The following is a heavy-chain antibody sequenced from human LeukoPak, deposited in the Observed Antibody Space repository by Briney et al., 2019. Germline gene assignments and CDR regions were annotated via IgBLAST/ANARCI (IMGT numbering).Heavy chain of an antibody. J-gene: IGHJ6*02. D-gene: IGHD2-15*01. CDR1: GYTFTSYG. Sequence: ASVKVSCKASGYTFTSYGISWVRQAPGQGLEWMGWISAYNGNTNYAQKLQGRVTMTTDTSTSTAYVELRSLRSDDTAVYYCARCSGGSYHYYYYGMDVWGQGTTVTVSS. CDR3: ARCSGGSYHYYYYGMDV. CDR2: ISAYNGNT. V-gene: IGHV1-18*01.